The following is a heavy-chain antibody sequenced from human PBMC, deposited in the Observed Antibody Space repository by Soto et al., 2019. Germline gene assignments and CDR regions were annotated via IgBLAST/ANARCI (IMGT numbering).Heavy chain of an antibody. CDR2: ISYDGSNE. V-gene: IGHV3-30*18. J-gene: IGHJ4*02. CDR3: AKEAEWELLGYYFDY. D-gene: IGHD1-26*01. CDR1: GFTFSSYG. Sequence: GGSLRLSCAASGFTFSSYGVHWVRQAPGKGLEWVAVISYDGSNEYYADSVKGRFTISRDNSKNTLYLQVNSLRAEDTALYYCAKEAEWELLGYYFDYWGQGTLVTVSS.